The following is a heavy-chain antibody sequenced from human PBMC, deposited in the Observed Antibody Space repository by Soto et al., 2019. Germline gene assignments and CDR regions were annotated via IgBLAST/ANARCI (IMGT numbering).Heavy chain of an antibody. J-gene: IGHJ4*02. CDR2: ISGSGGAT. Sequence: EVQLLESGGGLVQPGGSLRLSCAASGFTFSTYAMSWVRQAPGKGLEWVSSISGSGGATFYADSVEGRFTIARDNSKNTLYLQMNSLRAEDTATYYCATASSGTYGYWGQGSLVTVSS. CDR3: ATASSGTYGY. V-gene: IGHV3-23*01. CDR1: GFTFSTYA. D-gene: IGHD1-26*01.